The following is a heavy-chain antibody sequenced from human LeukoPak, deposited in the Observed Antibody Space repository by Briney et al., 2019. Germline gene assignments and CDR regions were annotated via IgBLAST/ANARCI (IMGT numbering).Heavy chain of an antibody. CDR2: IYYTGTT. D-gene: IGHD1-1*01. CDR1: GGSISSGGYY. CDR3: ARSGAAWKTPTYFQD. J-gene: IGHJ1*01. V-gene: IGHV4-31*03. Sequence: SETLSLTCTVSGGSISSGGYYWSWIRQHPGEGLEWIGYIYYTGTTYYNPSLKNRLTISVDTSKNQFSLKLTTVTAAETAVYYCARSGAAWKTPTYFQDWGQGTLVTVSS.